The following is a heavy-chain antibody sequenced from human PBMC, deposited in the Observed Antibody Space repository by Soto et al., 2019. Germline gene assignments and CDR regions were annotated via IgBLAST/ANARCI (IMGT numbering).Heavy chain of an antibody. J-gene: IGHJ4*02. Sequence: QVQLVQSGAEVKKPGASVKVSCKASGYTFTSYDINWVRQATGQGLEWMGWMNPNSGNTGYAQKFQGRVTMTRNTTRSTAYRELSSLRSEDTAVYYCARGPTPNYYDRSGYYDYWGQGTLVTVSS. CDR1: GYTFTSYD. CDR2: MNPNSGNT. D-gene: IGHD3-22*01. V-gene: IGHV1-8*01. CDR3: ARGPTPNYYDRSGYYDY.